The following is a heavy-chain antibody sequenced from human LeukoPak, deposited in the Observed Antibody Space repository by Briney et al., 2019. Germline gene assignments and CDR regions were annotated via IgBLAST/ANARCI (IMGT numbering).Heavy chain of an antibody. CDR2: ISDTGGRT. CDR1: GITLSNYG. V-gene: IGHV3-23*01. Sequence: GGSLRLSCAVSGITLSNYGMTWVRQAPGKGLEWVAGISDTGGRTNYADSVKGRFTISRDNPKYTRYLQMNSLRAEDTAVYFCAKRGVVIRVILVGFHKEAYYFDSWGQGALVTVSS. D-gene: IGHD3-22*01. CDR3: AKRGVVIRVILVGFHKEAYYFDS. J-gene: IGHJ4*02.